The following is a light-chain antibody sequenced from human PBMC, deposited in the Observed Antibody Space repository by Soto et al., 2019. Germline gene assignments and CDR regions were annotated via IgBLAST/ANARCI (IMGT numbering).Light chain of an antibody. Sequence: QSVLTQPPSVSVAPGQRVTISCTGSSSNIGAGYDVHWYQQLPGTAPKLLSYGNSNRPSGVPDRFSGSKSGTSASLAITGLQAEDEADYYCQSYDSSLSGVVFGGGTKLTVL. CDR2: GNS. J-gene: IGLJ2*01. CDR3: QSYDSSLSGVV. V-gene: IGLV1-40*01. CDR1: SSNIGAGYD.